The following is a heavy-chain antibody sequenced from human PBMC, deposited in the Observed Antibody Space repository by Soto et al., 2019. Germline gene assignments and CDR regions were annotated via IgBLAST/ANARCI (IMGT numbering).Heavy chain of an antibody. D-gene: IGHD1-26*01. Sequence: PGGSLRLSCAASGFTFSSYSMNWVRQAPGKGLEWVSSISSSSSYIYYADTVKGRFTNSRDNAKNSLYLQMNSLKAEDTAVYYCAMDSGSHTWVFDYWGQGTLVTVSS. J-gene: IGHJ4*02. CDR3: AMDSGSHTWVFDY. CDR1: GFTFSSYS. V-gene: IGHV3-21*03. CDR2: ISSSSSYI.